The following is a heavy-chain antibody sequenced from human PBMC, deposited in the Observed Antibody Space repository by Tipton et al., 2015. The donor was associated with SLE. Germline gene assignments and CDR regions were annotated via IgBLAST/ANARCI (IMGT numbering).Heavy chain of an antibody. V-gene: IGHV4-4*02. CDR1: GGSITSITRTNW. Sequence: TLSLTCTVSGGSITSITRTNWWSWVRQPPGKGLEWIGSMHHTGATYSSPSLKSRVTLSLDKSQNQFSLKLTSVTAADTAVYYCASLAGTYSSYFRDYWGRGALVSVSS. CDR2: MHHTGAT. J-gene: IGHJ4*02. CDR3: ASLAGTYSSYFRDY. D-gene: IGHD1-26*01.